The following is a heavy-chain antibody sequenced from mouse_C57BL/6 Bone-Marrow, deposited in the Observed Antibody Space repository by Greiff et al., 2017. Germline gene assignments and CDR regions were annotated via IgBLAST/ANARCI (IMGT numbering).Heavy chain of an antibody. D-gene: IGHD1-1*01. Sequence: VQRVESGAELMTPGASVKLSCKATGYTFTGYWIEWVKQRPGHGLEWIGEILPGSGRTNYNEKFKGKDTFTADTSSNTAYMQLSSLTTADSAIYYCARPHLYDYGSSHWYFDVGGTGTTVTVSS. J-gene: IGHJ1*03. CDR3: ARPHLYDYGSSHWYFDV. CDR2: ILPGSGRT. V-gene: IGHV1-9*01. CDR1: GYTFTGYW.